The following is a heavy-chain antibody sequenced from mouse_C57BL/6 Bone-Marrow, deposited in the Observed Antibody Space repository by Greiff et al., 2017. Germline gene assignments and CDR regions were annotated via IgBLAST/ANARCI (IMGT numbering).Heavy chain of an antibody. V-gene: IGHV5-9*01. CDR3: ARAYYYGSSAWFAY. J-gene: IGHJ3*01. CDR2: ISGGGGNT. CDR1: GFTFSSYT. Sequence: EVQGVESGGGLVKPGGSLKLSCAASGFTFSSYTMSWVRQTPEKRLEWVATISGGGGNTYYPDSVKGRFTISRDNAKNTLYLQMSSLRSEDTALYYCARAYYYGSSAWFAYWGQGTLVTVSA. D-gene: IGHD1-1*01.